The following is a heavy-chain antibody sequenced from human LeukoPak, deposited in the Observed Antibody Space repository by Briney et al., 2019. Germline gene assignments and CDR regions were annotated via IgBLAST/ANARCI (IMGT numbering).Heavy chain of an antibody. V-gene: IGHV3-23*01. CDR3: VTEGSSGYSDY. CDR1: GFTFSTYA. J-gene: IGHJ4*02. CDR2: ISGSGGIT. D-gene: IGHD3-22*01. Sequence: GGSLRLSCAASGFTFSTYAMTWVRQAPGKGLEWVSTISGSGGITHYADSGKGRFTISRDNSKNTLYLQMNSLRAEDTAVYYCVTEGSSGYSDYWGQGTLVTVSS.